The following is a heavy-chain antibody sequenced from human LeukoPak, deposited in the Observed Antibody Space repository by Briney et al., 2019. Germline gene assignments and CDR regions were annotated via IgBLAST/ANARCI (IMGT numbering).Heavy chain of an antibody. Sequence: GGSLRLSCTASGFVFSNYWMLWVRQAPGKGLEWVSLIQSDGSGTTYTDSMKGRFIISRDNAKNALYLQMTSLTAEDTAVYYCARDNTGSIDHWGQGTLVTVSS. CDR3: ARDNTGSIDH. D-gene: IGHD2-8*02. CDR1: GFVFSNYW. V-gene: IGHV3-74*01. CDR2: IQSDGSGT. J-gene: IGHJ4*02.